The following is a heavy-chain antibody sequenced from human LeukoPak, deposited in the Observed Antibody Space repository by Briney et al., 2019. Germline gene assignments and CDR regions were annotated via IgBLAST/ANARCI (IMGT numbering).Heavy chain of an antibody. D-gene: IGHD5-18*01. V-gene: IGHV3-23*01. CDR3: AKQRASYGYVFDY. CDR1: GFTFSSYA. CDR2: TSGSGGNT. J-gene: IGHJ4*02. Sequence: GGSLRLSCAASGFTFSSYAMSWVRQAPGKGLEWVSSTSGSGGNTYYAHSVKGRFTISRDNFKNTLFLQMNSLRAEDTATYYCAKQRASYGYVFDYWGQGTLVTVSS.